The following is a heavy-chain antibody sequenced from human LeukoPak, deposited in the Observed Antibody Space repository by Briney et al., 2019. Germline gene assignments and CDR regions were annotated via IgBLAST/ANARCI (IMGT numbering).Heavy chain of an antibody. CDR1: GFTVSSNY. CDR2: ISWNSGSI. V-gene: IGHV3-9*01. D-gene: IGHD6-19*01. CDR3: AKDLPYSSGHVFDY. J-gene: IGHJ4*02. Sequence: GGSLRLSCAASGFTVSSNYMSWVRQAPGKGLEWVSGISWNSGSIGYADSVKGRFTISRDNAKNSLYLQMNSLRAEDTALYYCAKDLPYSSGHVFDYWGQGTLVTVSS.